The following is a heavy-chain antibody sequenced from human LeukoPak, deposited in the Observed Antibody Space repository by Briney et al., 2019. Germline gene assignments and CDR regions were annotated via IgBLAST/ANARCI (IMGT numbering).Heavy chain of an antibody. CDR2: IKPDGSEK. D-gene: IGHD6-19*01. J-gene: IGHJ6*03. CDR3: ARTVARYYYYYMDV. CDR1: GFTFSSYA. V-gene: IGHV3-7*01. Sequence: PGGSLRLSCAASGFTFSSYAMSWVRQAPGKGLEWVANIKPDGSEKYYVDSVKGRFTISRDNAKNSLYLQMNSLRAEDTAVYYCARTVARYYYYYMDVWGKGTTVTVSS.